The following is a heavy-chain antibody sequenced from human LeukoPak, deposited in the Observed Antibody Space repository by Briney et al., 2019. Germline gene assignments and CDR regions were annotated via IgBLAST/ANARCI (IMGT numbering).Heavy chain of an antibody. V-gene: IGHV5-51*01. D-gene: IGHD1-26*01. CDR2: IYPSNSYT. J-gene: IGHJ3*02. CDR3: ANQDESVNYYLGAFEI. Sequence: GESLKISCQGSGYTFTSYWIGWVRQMPGKGLEWMAIIYPSNSYTRYSPSFQGRVTISADKSISTAYLQWSSLKASDTARYYYANQDESVNYYLGAFEICGQGTMVIVSS. CDR1: GYTFTSYW.